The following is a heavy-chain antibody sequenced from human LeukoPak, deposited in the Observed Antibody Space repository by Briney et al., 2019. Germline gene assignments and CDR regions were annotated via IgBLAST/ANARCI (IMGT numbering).Heavy chain of an antibody. J-gene: IGHJ4*02. Sequence: PSETLSLTCTVSGGSISSYYWSWIRQPPGKGLEWIGYIYYSGSTNYNPSLKSRVTISVDTSKNQFSLKLSSVTAADTAVYYCARDTDDFWSGYLGYWGQGTLVTVSS. CDR3: ARDTDDFWSGYLGY. V-gene: IGHV4-59*01. D-gene: IGHD3-3*01. CDR1: GGSISSYY. CDR2: IYYSGST.